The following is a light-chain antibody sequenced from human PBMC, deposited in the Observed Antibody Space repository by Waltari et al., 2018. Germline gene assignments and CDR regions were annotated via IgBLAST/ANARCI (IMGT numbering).Light chain of an antibody. CDR3: QQRSNWPIT. Sequence: EIVLTQSPATLSLSPGARPTLSCRASQSVSSYLAWYQQKPGQAPRLLIYDASNRATGIPARFSGSGSGTDFTLTISSLEPEDFAVYYCQQRSNWPITFGQGTRLEIK. CDR2: DAS. J-gene: IGKJ5*01. CDR1: QSVSSY. V-gene: IGKV3-11*01.